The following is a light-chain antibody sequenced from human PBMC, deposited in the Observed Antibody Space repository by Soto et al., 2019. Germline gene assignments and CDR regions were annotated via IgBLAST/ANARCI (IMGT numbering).Light chain of an antibody. J-gene: IGLJ1*01. CDR2: DGN. Sequence: QSVLTQPRSLSGSPGESVTISCTGTSSDVGGYDYVSWYQQPPGKAPKVIIYDGNKRPSGVPDRVSGSKSGNKAYLTISGLQDEHEADYDCCSYASENTLHVFGTGTKLTVL. V-gene: IGLV2-11*01. CDR1: SSDVGGYDY. CDR3: CSYASENTLHV.